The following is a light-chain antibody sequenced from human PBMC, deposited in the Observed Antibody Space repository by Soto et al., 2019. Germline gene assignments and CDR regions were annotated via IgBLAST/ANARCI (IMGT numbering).Light chain of an antibody. CDR1: QGISSH. Sequence: AIQLTQSPSSLSASVGDRVTITCRASQGISSHLAWFQQKPGKTPKLLIYDASTLESGVPSRFSGSGSGTDFSVTISSLQPEDFATYYCQQFHTYPRTFGQGTKVEIK. CDR2: DAS. CDR3: QQFHTYPRT. J-gene: IGKJ1*01. V-gene: IGKV1-13*02.